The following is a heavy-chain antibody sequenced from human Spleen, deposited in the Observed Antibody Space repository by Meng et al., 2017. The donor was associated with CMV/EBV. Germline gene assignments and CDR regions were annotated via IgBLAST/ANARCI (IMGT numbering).Heavy chain of an antibody. CDR1: GGSISDTSYY. Sequence: SETLSLTCSGSGGSISDTSYYWGWIRQPPGKGLEWIGSVYYTGNTYYNRSLKSRVSISVDTSNNQFSLKLNSVTAADTAVYYCARDSSFVVVLDATVGARGGMDVWGQGTTVTVSS. J-gene: IGHJ6*02. V-gene: IGHV4-39*07. CDR2: VYYTGNT. D-gene: IGHD2-2*01. CDR3: ARDSSFVVVLDATVGARGGMDV.